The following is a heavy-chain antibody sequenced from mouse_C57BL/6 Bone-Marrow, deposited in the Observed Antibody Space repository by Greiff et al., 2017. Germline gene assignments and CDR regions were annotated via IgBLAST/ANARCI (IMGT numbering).Heavy chain of an antibody. CDR1: GYTFTSYW. J-gene: IGHJ4*01. Sequence: QVQLQQPGTELVKPGASVKLSCKASGYTFTSYWMHWVKQRPGQGLEWIGNINPSNGGTNYNEKFKSKATLTVDKSSSTAYMQLSSLTSEDSAVYNSAREGAHYYAIDYWGQGTSVTASS. V-gene: IGHV1-53*01. CDR3: AREGAHYYAIDY. CDR2: INPSNGGT.